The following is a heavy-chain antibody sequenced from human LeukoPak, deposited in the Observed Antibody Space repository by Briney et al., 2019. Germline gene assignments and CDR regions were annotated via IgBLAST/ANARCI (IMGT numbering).Heavy chain of an antibody. Sequence: SETLSLTCTASGCSISSYNWSWIRQPPGKGLEWISYIYYSGNTNYNPSLKKRLTITVNTSKNNSSLKLNPVTGADAAVYYCARMTGRYTQNFDWWGQGTLVTVSS. CDR2: IYYSGNT. V-gene: IGHV4-59*08. CDR1: GCSISSYN. J-gene: IGHJ4*02. D-gene: IGHD1-26*01. CDR3: ARMTGRYTQNFDW.